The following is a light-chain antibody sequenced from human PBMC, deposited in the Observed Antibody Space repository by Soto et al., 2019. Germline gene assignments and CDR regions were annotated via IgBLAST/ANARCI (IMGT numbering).Light chain of an antibody. V-gene: IGLV1-51*01. CDR1: RSNMGINY. Sequence: QSVLTQPPSVSAAPGQRVTISCSGSRSNMGINYVSWYQQLPGTAPKVLIYDNNKRPSGIPDRFSGSKSGNTASLTISGLQAEDEADYYCCSYAGSYTFEVFGGGTKLTVL. J-gene: IGLJ2*01. CDR3: CSYAGSYTFEV. CDR2: DNN.